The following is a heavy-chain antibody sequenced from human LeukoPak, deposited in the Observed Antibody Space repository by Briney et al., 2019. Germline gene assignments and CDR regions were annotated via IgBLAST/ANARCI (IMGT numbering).Heavy chain of an antibody. D-gene: IGHD2-2*01. CDR3: ARQYCSSTSCYFDY. J-gene: IGHJ4*02. CDR1: GGSFSGYY. CDR2: INHSGST. Sequence: SETLSLTCAVYGGSFSGYYWSWIRQPPGKGLEWIGEINHSGSTNYNPSLKSRVTISVDTSKYQFSLKLSSVTAADTAVYYCARQYCSSTSCYFDYWGQGTLVTVSS. V-gene: IGHV4-34*01.